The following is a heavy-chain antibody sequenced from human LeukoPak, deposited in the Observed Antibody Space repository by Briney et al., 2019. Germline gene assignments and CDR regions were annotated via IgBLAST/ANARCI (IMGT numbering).Heavy chain of an antibody. CDR3: ARFRLEVRGFDY. D-gene: IGHD1-7*01. CDR2: ILTSGST. V-gene: IGHV4-4*07. CDR1: GGSISSYY. Sequence: PSETPSLTCTVSGGSISSYYWTWIRQPAGKGLEWIGRILTSGSTNYNPSLKSRVTMSVDTSKNQFSLKLSSVTAADTAVYYCARFRLEVRGFDYWGQGTLVTVSS. J-gene: IGHJ4*02.